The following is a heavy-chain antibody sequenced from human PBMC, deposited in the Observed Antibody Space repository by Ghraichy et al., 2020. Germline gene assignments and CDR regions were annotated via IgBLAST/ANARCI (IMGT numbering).Heavy chain of an antibody. CDR1: GGSFSGYY. CDR3: ARGITIFGVVISGYYYYGMDV. CDR2: INHSGST. Sequence: SQTLSITCAVYGGSFSGYYWSWIRQPPGKGLEWIGEINHSGSTNYNPSLKSRVTISVDTSKNQFSLKLSSVTAADTAVYYCARGITIFGVVISGYYYYGMDVWGQGTTVTVSS. J-gene: IGHJ6*02. V-gene: IGHV4-34*01. D-gene: IGHD3-3*01.